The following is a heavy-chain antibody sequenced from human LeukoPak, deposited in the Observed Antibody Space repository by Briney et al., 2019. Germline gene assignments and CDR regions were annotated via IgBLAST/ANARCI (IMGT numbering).Heavy chain of an antibody. D-gene: IGHD2-2*01. V-gene: IGHV4-59*08. J-gene: IGHJ4*02. CDR2: IYYSGST. Sequence: SETLSLTCTVSGGSISSYYWSWIRQPPGKGLEWIGHIYYSGSTNYNPSLKSRVTISVDTSKNQFSLKLSSVTAADTAVYYCARVKVVDYYFDYWGQGTLVTVSS. CDR1: GGSISSYY. CDR3: ARVKVVDYYFDY.